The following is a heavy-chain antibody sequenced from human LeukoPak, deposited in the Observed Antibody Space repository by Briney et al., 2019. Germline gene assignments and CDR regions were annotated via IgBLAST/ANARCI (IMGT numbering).Heavy chain of an antibody. CDR1: NGSIRSYY. CDR3: ASFPRSYYANDAFDI. J-gene: IGHJ3*02. Sequence: PSETLSLTCTVSNGSIRSYYWTWIRQPPGKGLEWIGEINHSGSTNYNPSLKSRVTISVDTSKNQFSLKLSSVTAADTAVYYCASFPRSYYANDAFDIWGQGTMVTVSS. CDR2: INHSGST. D-gene: IGHD1-26*01. V-gene: IGHV4-34*01.